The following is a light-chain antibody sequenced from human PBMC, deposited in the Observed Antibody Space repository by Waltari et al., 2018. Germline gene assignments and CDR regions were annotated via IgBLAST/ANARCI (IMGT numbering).Light chain of an antibody. CDR1: SSHIAIHY. Sequence: QSVLTQPPSVSAAPGQKVTISCSGGSSHIAIHYVSWYQPLPGTAPKILIFDNSGRPSGRPDRCAGAKSGASAALDITGLQTGDEAEYYCGTWDDSLNGGIFGGGTKLTVL. V-gene: IGLV1-51*01. CDR2: DNS. CDR3: GTWDDSLNGGI. J-gene: IGLJ2*01.